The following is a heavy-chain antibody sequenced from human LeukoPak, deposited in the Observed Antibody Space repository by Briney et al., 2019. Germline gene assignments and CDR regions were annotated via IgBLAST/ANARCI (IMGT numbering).Heavy chain of an antibody. CDR1: GGTFSNYA. CDR3: ARDANYYDSSGLVNY. J-gene: IGHJ4*02. D-gene: IGHD3-22*01. Sequence: GSSVKISCKASGGTFSNYAISWVRQAPGQGLEWMGRIIPILGTPNYAQKFQGRLTINADKSTSTAYMELSSLRSEDTAVYYCARDANYYDSSGLVNYWGQGTLVTVSS. CDR2: IIPILGTP. V-gene: IGHV1-69*04.